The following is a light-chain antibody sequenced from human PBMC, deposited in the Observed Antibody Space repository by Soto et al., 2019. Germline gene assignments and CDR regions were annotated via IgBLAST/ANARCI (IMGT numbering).Light chain of an antibody. J-gene: IGKJ4*01. CDR3: QQYNTYPLT. CDR2: KAS. CDR1: QSISTW. V-gene: IGKV1-5*03. Sequence: DIQMTQSPSALSASVGDRVTITCRASQSISTWLAWYQQKPGKAPKLLIYKASSLEGGFPSRFSGSGSGTEFNITISSLQPDDFATYYCQQYNTYPLTFGGVTKVDTK.